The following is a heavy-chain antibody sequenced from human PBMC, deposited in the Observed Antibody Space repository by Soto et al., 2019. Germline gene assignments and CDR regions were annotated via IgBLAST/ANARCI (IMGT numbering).Heavy chain of an antibody. V-gene: IGHV1-2*04. CDR1: GYTFTGYY. CDR2: INPNSGGT. Sequence: ASVKVSCKASGYTFTGYYMHWVRQAPGQGLEWMGWINPNSGGTNYAQKFQGWVTMTRDTSISTAYMELSRLRSDDTAVYYCARGTVVVAATAISGYYGMDVWGQGTTVTGSS. J-gene: IGHJ6*02. CDR3: ARGTVVVAATAISGYYGMDV. D-gene: IGHD2-15*01.